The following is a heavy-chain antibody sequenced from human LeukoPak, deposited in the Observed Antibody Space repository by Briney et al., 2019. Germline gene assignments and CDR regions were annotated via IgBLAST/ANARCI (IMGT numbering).Heavy chain of an antibody. J-gene: IGHJ3*02. CDR2: FDPEDGET. V-gene: IGHV1-24*01. CDR1: GYTLTELS. CDR3: ATTSMIVPTDAAFDI. D-gene: IGHD3-22*01. Sequence: ASVKVSCKVSGYTLTELSMHWVRQAPGKGLEWMGGFDPEDGETIYAQKFQGRVTMTEDTSTDTAYMELSSLRSEDTAAYYCATTSMIVPTDAAFDIWGQGTMVTVSS.